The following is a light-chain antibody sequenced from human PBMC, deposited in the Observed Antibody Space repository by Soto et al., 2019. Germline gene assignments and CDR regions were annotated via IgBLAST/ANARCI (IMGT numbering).Light chain of an antibody. CDR1: QSVTTN. J-gene: IGKJ1*01. Sequence: EVVMTQSPATLSVSPGERVTFSCRASQSVTTNLAWYQHKPGQSPRLLISDASTGASGIPPRFSGSGYGTEFTLTIDRLQSEDSAVYYCQQYHSWPALGQGTKVDIK. CDR3: QQYHSWPA. V-gene: IGKV3-15*01. CDR2: DAS.